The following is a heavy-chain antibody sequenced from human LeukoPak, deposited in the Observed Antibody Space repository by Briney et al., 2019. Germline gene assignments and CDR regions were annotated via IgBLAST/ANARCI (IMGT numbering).Heavy chain of an antibody. CDR3: ARARRVSYGFYYFDY. CDR2: ISSSGSTI. J-gene: IGHJ4*02. CDR1: GFTFSDYY. D-gene: IGHD5-18*01. V-gene: IGHV3-11*01. Sequence: GGSMRLACAASGFTFSDYYMSWIRQAPGKGLEWVSYISSSGSTIYYADSVKGRFTISRDNAKNSLYLQMNSLRAEDTAVYYCARARRVSYGFYYFDYWGQGTLVTVSS.